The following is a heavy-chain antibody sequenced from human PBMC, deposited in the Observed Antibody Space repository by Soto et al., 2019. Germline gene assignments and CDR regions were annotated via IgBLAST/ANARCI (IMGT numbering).Heavy chain of an antibody. V-gene: IGHV3-7*01. CDR3: ARDQRVVVAAPSGYYYYMDV. J-gene: IGHJ6*03. D-gene: IGHD2-15*01. Sequence: GGSLRLSCAASGFTFSSYWMSWVRQAPGKGLEWVANIKQDGSEKYYVDSVKGRFTISRDNAKNSLYLQMNSLRAEDTAVYYCARDQRVVVAAPSGYYYYMDVWGKGTTVTVSS. CDR2: IKQDGSEK. CDR1: GFTFSSYW.